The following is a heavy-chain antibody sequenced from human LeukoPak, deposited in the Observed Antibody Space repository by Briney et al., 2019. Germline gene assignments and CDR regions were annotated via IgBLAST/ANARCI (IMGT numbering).Heavy chain of an antibody. CDR3: ARDSAYSNGAFDI. V-gene: IGHV3-7*01. CDR1: GFTLSSYW. J-gene: IGHJ3*02. Sequence: GGSLRLSCAASGFTLSSYWMSWVRQAPGKGLEWVANIKQDGSEKYYVDSVKGRFTISRDNAKNSLYLQMNSLRAEDTAVYYCARDSAYSNGAFDIWGQGTMVTVSS. D-gene: IGHD4-11*01. CDR2: IKQDGSEK.